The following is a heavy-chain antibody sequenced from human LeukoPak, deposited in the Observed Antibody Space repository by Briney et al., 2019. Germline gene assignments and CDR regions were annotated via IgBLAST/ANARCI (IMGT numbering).Heavy chain of an antibody. D-gene: IGHD3-22*01. J-gene: IGHJ4*02. V-gene: IGHV3-7*01. CDR1: GFTFSSYW. CDR3: ARGQYYYDSSGPFDY. Sequence: GGSPRLSCAASGFTFSSYWMSWVRQAPGKGLEWVANIKQDGSEKYYVNSVKGRFTISRDNAKNSLYLQMNSLRAEDTAVYYCARGQYYYDSSGPFDYWGQGTLVTVSS. CDR2: IKQDGSEK.